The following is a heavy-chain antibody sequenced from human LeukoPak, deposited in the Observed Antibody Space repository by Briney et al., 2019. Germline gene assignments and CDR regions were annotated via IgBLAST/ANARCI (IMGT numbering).Heavy chain of an antibody. V-gene: IGHV1-18*01. J-gene: IGHJ5*02. Sequence: ASVKVSCKASGYTFSKYIISWVRQAPGQGLEWMGWISAYNGDTNYAQRFQGRVTMTTDTSTSTAYMDLRTLRSDDTAIYYCARGEYCSGGACYFRVGNWFDPWGQGTLITVSS. D-gene: IGHD2-15*01. CDR2: ISAYNGDT. CDR3: ARGEYCSGGACYFRVGNWFDP. CDR1: GYTFSKYI.